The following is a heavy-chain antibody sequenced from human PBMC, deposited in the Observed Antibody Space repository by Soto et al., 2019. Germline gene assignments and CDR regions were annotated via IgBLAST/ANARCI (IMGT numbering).Heavy chain of an antibody. Sequence: EVQLVESGGGLAQPGGSLRLSCAASGFNFSIYWMHWVRQAPGKGLVWVSRINSDGSHTDYAYSVKGRCTISRDNANNTLYLQINSLGAEDTAVIYCARGGACGDYRSDYWGQGTLVTVSS. J-gene: IGHJ4*02. D-gene: IGHD4-17*01. CDR2: INSDGSHT. V-gene: IGHV3-74*01. CDR1: GFNFSIYW. CDR3: ARGGACGDYRSDY.